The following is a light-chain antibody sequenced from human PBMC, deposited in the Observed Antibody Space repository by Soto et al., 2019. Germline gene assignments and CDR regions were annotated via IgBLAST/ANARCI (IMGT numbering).Light chain of an antibody. V-gene: IGLV1-40*01. CDR2: ADN. CDR3: QSYDSSLSGSDV. Sequence: QSVLTQPPSVSGAPGQRVTISCTGSSSNIGAGYEVHWYQQLPGTAPKLLIYADNNRPSGVPDRFSGSKSGTSASLAITGLQSEDEADYYCQSYDSSLSGSDVFGTGTKLTVL. CDR1: SSNIGAGYE. J-gene: IGLJ1*01.